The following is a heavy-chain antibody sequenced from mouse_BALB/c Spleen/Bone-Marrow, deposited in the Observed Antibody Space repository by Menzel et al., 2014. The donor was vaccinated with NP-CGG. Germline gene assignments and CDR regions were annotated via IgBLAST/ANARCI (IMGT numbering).Heavy chain of an antibody. Sequence: VHLVESGAELVRPGSSVKISCKASGYAFNSYWMNWVKQRPGQGLEWIGQIYPGDGDTNYNGKFKGKATLTADKSSSTAYMQLSSLTSEDSAVYFCARGDGNYPFYAMDYWGQGTSVTVSS. V-gene: IGHV1-80*01. J-gene: IGHJ4*01. CDR2: IYPGDGDT. D-gene: IGHD2-1*01. CDR1: GYAFNSYW. CDR3: ARGDGNYPFYAMDY.